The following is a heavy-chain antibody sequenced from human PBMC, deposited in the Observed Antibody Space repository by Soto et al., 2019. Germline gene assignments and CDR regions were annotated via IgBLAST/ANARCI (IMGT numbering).Heavy chain of an antibody. CDR2: INHSGST. D-gene: IGHD3-3*01. CDR1: GGSFSGYY. CDR3: ARGRLGYDFWSGYSYYFDY. J-gene: IGHJ4*02. Sequence: PSETLSLTCAVYGGSFSGYYWSWIRQPPGKGLEWIGEINHSGSTNYNPSLKSRVTISVDTSKNQFSLKLSSVTAADTAVYYCARGRLGYDFWSGYSYYFDYWGQGTLVTVSS. V-gene: IGHV4-34*01.